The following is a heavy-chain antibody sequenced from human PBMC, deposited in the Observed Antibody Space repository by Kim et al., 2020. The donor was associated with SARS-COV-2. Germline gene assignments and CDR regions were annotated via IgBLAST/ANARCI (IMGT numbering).Heavy chain of an antibody. V-gene: IGHV3-9*01. CDR1: GFTFGDYA. CDR2: ISWNSGSI. J-gene: IGHJ4*02. CDR3: AKDPSWVTTYYYFDY. D-gene: IGHD4-17*01. Sequence: GGSLRLSCAASGFTFGDYAMHWVRQAPGKGLEWVSGISWNSGSIGYADSVKGRFTISRDNAKNSLYLQMNSLRAEDTALYYCAKDPSWVTTYYYFDYWGQGTLVTVSS.